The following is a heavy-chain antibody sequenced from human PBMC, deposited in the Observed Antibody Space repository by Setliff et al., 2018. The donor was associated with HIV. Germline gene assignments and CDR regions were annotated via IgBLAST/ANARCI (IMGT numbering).Heavy chain of an antibody. V-gene: IGHV4-59*11. Sequence: KPSETLSLTCTVSGGSINGHSWSWIRQPPGKVLEWIGYIDHSETTNYNPSLKSRLTISIDTSKTQFSLNLSSVTAADTAVYYCARTTVRDFGLVITNFDQWGLGTLVTVSS. CDR3: ARTTVRDFGLVITNFDQ. CDR2: IDHSETT. D-gene: IGHD3-3*01. J-gene: IGHJ4*02. CDR1: GGSINGHS.